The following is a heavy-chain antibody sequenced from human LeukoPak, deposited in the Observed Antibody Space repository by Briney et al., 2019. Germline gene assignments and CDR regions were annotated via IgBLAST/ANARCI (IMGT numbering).Heavy chain of an antibody. J-gene: IGHJ4*02. Sequence: GGPLRLSCAASEFTFSTYWMHWVRQAPGKGLVWVSRINSDGSSTNYADSVKGRFTISRDNAKNTLYLQMNSLSIEDTAVYYCASGYSSDYGGNVYWGRGTLVTVSS. CDR2: INSDGSST. V-gene: IGHV3-74*01. CDR1: EFTFSTYW. CDR3: ASGYSSDYGGNVY. D-gene: IGHD4-23*01.